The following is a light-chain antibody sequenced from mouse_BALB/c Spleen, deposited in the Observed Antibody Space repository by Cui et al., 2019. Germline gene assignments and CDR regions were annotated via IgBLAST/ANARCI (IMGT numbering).Light chain of an antibody. V-gene: IGKV4-74*01. CDR3: HQYHRSPYT. Sequence: QIVLTQSPAIMSASQGERVTMTCTASSSVSSSYLHWYQQKPGSSPKLWIYSTSNLASGVPARFSGSGSGTSYSLTISSMEGEDAATYYCHQYHRSPYTFGGGTKLEIK. CDR2: STS. CDR1: SSVSSSY. J-gene: IGKJ2*01.